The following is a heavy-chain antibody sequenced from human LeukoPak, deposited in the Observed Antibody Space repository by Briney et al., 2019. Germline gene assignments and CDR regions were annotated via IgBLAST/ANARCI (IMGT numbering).Heavy chain of an antibody. D-gene: IGHD6-13*01. CDR3: ARVSRSRRYIAAAGYNWFDL. CDR2: INHSGST. CDR1: GGSFSGYY. V-gene: IGHV4-34*01. Sequence: PSETLSLTCAVYGGSFSGYYWSWIRQPPGKGLEWIGEINHSGSTNYNPSLKSRVTISVDTSKNQFSLKLSSVTAADTAVYYCARVSRSRRYIAAAGYNWFDLWGQGTLVTVSS. J-gene: IGHJ5*02.